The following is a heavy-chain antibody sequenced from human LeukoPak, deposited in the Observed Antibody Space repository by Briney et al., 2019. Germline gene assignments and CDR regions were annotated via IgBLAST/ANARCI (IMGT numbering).Heavy chain of an antibody. J-gene: IGHJ5*02. V-gene: IGHV1-2*02. D-gene: IGHD3-22*01. CDR3: AREGSSGYHNWFDP. CDR1: GYTFTGYY. Sequence: ASVKVSCKAFGYTFTGYYMHWVRQAPGQGLEWMGWINPNSGGTNYAQKFQGRVTMTRDTSISTAYMELSRLRSDDTAVYYCAREGSSGYHNWFDPWGQGTLVTVSS. CDR2: INPNSGGT.